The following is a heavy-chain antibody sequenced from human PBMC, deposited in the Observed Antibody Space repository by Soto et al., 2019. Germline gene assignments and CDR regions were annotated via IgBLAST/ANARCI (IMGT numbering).Heavy chain of an antibody. CDR3: ARDFFKGYYDSSGYLDY. J-gene: IGHJ4*02. Sequence: SVKVSCKASGGTFSSYAISWVRQAPGQGLEWMGGIIPIFGTANYAQKFQGRVTITADESTSTAYMELSSLRSEDTAVYYCARDFFKGYYDSSGYLDYWGQGTLVTVSS. D-gene: IGHD3-22*01. V-gene: IGHV1-69*13. CDR1: GGTFSSYA. CDR2: IIPIFGTA.